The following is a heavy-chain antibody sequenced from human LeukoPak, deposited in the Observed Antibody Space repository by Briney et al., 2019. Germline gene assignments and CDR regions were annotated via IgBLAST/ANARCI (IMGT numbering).Heavy chain of an antibody. J-gene: IGHJ4*02. CDR1: GFTFSSCE. Sequence: GGSLRLSCAAPGFTFSSCEMNWVRQAPGKGLEWVSYISDRGSPIYYADSVKGRFTISRDNAKNSLYLQMSSLRAEDTAVYYCVKVGKYYYGSGSYYNLDYWGQGTLVTVSS. D-gene: IGHD3-10*01. CDR2: ISDRGSPI. V-gene: IGHV3-48*03. CDR3: VKVGKYYYGSGSYYNLDY.